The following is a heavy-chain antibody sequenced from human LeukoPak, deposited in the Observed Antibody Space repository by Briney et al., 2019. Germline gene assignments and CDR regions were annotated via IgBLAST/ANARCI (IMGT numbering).Heavy chain of an antibody. J-gene: IGHJ5*02. D-gene: IGHD3-3*01. V-gene: IGHV4-39*07. CDR3: ARGEKRITIFGVVIYCWFDP. CDR2: INHSGST. CDR1: GGSITYSHYY. Sequence: SETLSLTCSVSGGSITYSHYYWGWVRQPPGKGLEWIGEINHSGSTNYNPSLKSRVTISVDTSKNQFSLKLSSVTAADTAVYYCARGEKRITIFGVVIYCWFDPWGQGTLVTVSS.